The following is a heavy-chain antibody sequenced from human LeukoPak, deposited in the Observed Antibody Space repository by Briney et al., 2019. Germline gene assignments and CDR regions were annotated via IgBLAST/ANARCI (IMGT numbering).Heavy chain of an antibody. Sequence: ASVKVSCKASGYTFPANYMHWVRQAPGQGLDWMGIINPSGGSTSYAQKFQGRVTMTRDTSTSTVYMELSSLRAEDTAVYYCASGATRLLMDYWGQGTLVAVSS. CDR1: GYTFPANY. D-gene: IGHD1-1*01. CDR3: ASGATRLLMDY. V-gene: IGHV1-46*01. CDR2: INPSGGST. J-gene: IGHJ4*02.